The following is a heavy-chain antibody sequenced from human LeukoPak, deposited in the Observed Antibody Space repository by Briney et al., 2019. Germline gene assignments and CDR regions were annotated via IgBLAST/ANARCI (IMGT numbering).Heavy chain of an antibody. D-gene: IGHD1-26*01. CDR2: IYTSGST. Sequence: SETLSLTCTVSGGSISSGSYYWSWIRQPAGKGLEWIGRIYTSGSTNYNPSLKSRVTISVDTSKNQFSLKLSSVTAADTAVYYCAREGVGYMDVWGKGTTVTISS. J-gene: IGHJ6*03. V-gene: IGHV4-61*02. CDR3: AREGVGYMDV. CDR1: GGSISSGSYY.